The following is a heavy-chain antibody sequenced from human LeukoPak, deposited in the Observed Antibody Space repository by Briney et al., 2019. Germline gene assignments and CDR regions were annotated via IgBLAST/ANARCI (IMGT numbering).Heavy chain of an antibody. V-gene: IGHV3-30*18. CDR3: AKAPPDYYGSGSSWIFDY. CDR2: ISYDGSNK. J-gene: IGHJ4*02. D-gene: IGHD3-10*01. CDR1: GFTFSSYG. Sequence: PRGSLRLSCAASGFTFSSYGMHWVREAPGEGLGWVAVISYDGSNKYYADSVKGRFTISRDNSKNTLYLQMNSLRAEDTAVYYCAKAPPDYYGSGSSWIFDYWGQGTLVTVSS.